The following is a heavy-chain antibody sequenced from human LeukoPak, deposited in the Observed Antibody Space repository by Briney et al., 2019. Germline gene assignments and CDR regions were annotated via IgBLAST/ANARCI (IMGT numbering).Heavy chain of an antibody. V-gene: IGHV1-69*04. Sequence: SVKVSCKASGGTFSSYAISWVRQAPGQGLEWMGRIIPILGIANYAQKFQGRVTITADKSTSTAYMELSRLRSDDTAVYYCARGGYCSSTSCRAHYYGMDVWGQGTTVTVSS. D-gene: IGHD2-2*01. CDR3: ARGGYCSSTSCRAHYYGMDV. CDR1: GGTFSSYA. CDR2: IIPILGIA. J-gene: IGHJ6*02.